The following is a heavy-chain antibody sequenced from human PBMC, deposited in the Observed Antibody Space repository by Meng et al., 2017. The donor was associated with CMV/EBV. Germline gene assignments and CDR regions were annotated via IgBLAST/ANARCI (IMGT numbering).Heavy chain of an antibody. Sequence: GGSLRLSCAASGFTFSSYWMHWVRQAPGKGLVWVSRINSDGSSTSYADSVKGRFTISRDNAKNTLYLQMDSLRAEDTAVYYCARSRGYCSSTSCSSVSGGTGYYYYYGVDVWGQGTTVTVSS. J-gene: IGHJ6*02. D-gene: IGHD2-2*01. CDR3: ARSRGYCSSTSCSSVSGGTGYYYYYGVDV. CDR1: GFTFSSYW. CDR2: INSDGSST. V-gene: IGHV3-74*01.